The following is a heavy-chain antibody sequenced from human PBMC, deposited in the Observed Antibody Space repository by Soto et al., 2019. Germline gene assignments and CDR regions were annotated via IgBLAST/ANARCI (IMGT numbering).Heavy chain of an antibody. J-gene: IGHJ4*02. CDR3: ASLSRFALDY. D-gene: IGHD3-10*01. CDR2: ISSSSSYI. CDR1: GFTFNTYS. Sequence: EVQLVESGGGLVKPGGSLRLSCAASGFTFNTYSMNWVRQAPGKGLEWVSSISSSSSYIYSTDSVKGRFTISRDNAKNSLYLQMNSLRAEDTAVYYCASLSRFALDYWGQGTLVTVSS. V-gene: IGHV3-21*01.